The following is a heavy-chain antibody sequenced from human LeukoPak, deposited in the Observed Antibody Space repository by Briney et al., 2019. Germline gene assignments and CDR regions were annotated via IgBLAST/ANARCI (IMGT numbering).Heavy chain of an antibody. CDR2: IIPIFGTA. Sequence: ASVKVSCKASGGTFSSYAISWVRQAPGQGLEWMGGIIPIFGTANYAQKFQGRVTITTDESTSTAYMELSSLGSGDTAVYYCATSAKIRGYDFWSGYQPFDYWGQGTLVTVSS. D-gene: IGHD3-3*01. CDR3: ATSAKIRGYDFWSGYQPFDY. J-gene: IGHJ4*02. V-gene: IGHV1-69*05. CDR1: GGTFSSYA.